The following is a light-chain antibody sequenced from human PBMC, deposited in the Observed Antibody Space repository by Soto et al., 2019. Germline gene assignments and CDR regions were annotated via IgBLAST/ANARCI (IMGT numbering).Light chain of an antibody. J-gene: IGKJ1*01. Sequence: TKMTQSPSTLCASVGARATIPGGPSQSISSCLAGYQQKPGQAPKLLIYEASTWTTGVPSRFRGSGSGTDFTLTISSLKPDEFAIYYCQQYKSYPQACGQGTQGENK. CDR3: QQYKSYPQA. V-gene: IGKV1-5*03. CDR2: EAS. CDR1: QSISSC.